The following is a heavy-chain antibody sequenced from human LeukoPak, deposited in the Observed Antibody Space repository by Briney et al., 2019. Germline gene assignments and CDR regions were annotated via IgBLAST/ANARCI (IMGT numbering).Heavy chain of an antibody. V-gene: IGHV3-21*01. J-gene: IGHJ2*01. CDR3: AREGRGNWCFDL. CDR1: GFTFSSYS. CDR2: ISSSSSYI. Sequence: GGSLRLSCAASGFTFSSYSMNWVRQAPGKGLEWVSSISSSSSYIYYADSVKGRFTISRDNAKNSLYLQMNSLRAEDTAVYYCAREGRGNWCFDLWGRGTLVTVSS. D-gene: IGHD1-26*01.